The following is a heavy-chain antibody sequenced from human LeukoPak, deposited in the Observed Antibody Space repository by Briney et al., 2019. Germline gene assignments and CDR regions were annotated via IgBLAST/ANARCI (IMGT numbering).Heavy chain of an antibody. D-gene: IGHD3-10*01. V-gene: IGHV1-69*04. Sequence: SVKVSCKASGGTFSSYTISWVRQAPGQGLEWMGRIIPILGIANYAQKFQGRVTITADKSTSTAYMELSSLRSKDTAVYYCARDRGITMVRGVKSNSFDYWGQGTLVTVSS. J-gene: IGHJ4*02. CDR2: IIPILGIA. CDR3: ARDRGITMVRGVKSNSFDY. CDR1: GGTFSSYT.